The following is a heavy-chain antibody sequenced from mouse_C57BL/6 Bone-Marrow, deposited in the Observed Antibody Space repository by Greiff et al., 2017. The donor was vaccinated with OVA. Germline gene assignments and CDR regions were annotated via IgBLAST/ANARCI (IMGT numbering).Heavy chain of an antibody. CDR3: ARYSMDGSMDYYAMDY. J-gene: IGHJ4*01. CDR2: ISYSGST. Sequence: EVQVVESGPGLAKPSQTLSLTCSVTGYSITSDYWNWIRKFPGNKLEYMGYISYSGSTYYNPSLKSRISITRDTSKNQYYLQLNSVNTEDTATYYCARYSMDGSMDYYAMDYWGQGTSVTVSS. CDR1: GYSITSDY. V-gene: IGHV3-8*01. D-gene: IGHD1-1*01.